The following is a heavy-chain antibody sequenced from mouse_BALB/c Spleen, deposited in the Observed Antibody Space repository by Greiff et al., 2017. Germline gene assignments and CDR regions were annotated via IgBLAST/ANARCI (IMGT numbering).Heavy chain of an antibody. J-gene: IGHJ3*01. CDR2: ISSGSSTI. Sequence: EVKLVESGGGLVQPGGSRKLSCAASGFTFSSFGMHWVRQAPEKGLEWVAYISSGSSTIYYADTVKGRFTISRDNPKNTLFLQMTSIRSEDTAMYYCARGETYEYDETPFAYWGQGTLVTVSA. CDR3: ARGETYEYDETPFAY. D-gene: IGHD2-4*01. CDR1: GFTFSSFG. V-gene: IGHV5-17*02.